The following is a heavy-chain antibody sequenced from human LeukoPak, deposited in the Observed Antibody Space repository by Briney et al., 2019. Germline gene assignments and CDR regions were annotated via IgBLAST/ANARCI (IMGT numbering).Heavy chain of an antibody. CDR2: IFTSGTT. V-gene: IGHV4-4*07. CDR1: GDSISPYY. CDR3: ARGSPYSSSWFDF. J-gene: IGHJ4*02. Sequence: SETLSLTCTVSGDSISPYYWNWIRHPARKGLEWIGRIFTSGTTNYNPSLKSRVTVSADTSKNQLSLKLSSVTAADTAVYYCARGSPYSSSWFDFWGQGTLVTVSS. D-gene: IGHD6-13*01.